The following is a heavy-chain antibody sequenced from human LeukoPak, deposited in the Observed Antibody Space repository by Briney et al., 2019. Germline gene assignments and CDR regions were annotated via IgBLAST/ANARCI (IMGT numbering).Heavy chain of an antibody. J-gene: IGHJ6*03. Sequence: SETLSLTCAVYGGSFSGYYWSWTRQPPGKGLEWIGEINHSGSTNYNPSLKSRVTISVDTSKNQFSLKLNSVTAADTAVYYCARGALVLSSVYYYYYMDVWGKGTTVTVSS. CDR1: GGSFSGYY. D-gene: IGHD6-6*01. CDR2: INHSGST. CDR3: ARGALVLSSVYYYYYMDV. V-gene: IGHV4-34*01.